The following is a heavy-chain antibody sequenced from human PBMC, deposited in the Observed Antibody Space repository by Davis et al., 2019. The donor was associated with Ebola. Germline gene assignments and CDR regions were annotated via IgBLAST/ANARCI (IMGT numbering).Heavy chain of an antibody. CDR2: ISGSGGST. CDR3: AKAYYYGSALYYFYGLDV. V-gene: IGHV3-23*01. Sequence: PGGSLRLSCAASGFTFNTYAMTWVRQPPGKGLEWVSTISGSGGSTYYPDSVKGQFTISRDNSKNTLFLQMNSLRADDTAVYYCAKAYYYGSALYYFYGLDVWGRGTTVTVSS. J-gene: IGHJ6*02. CDR1: GFTFNTYA. D-gene: IGHD3-10*01.